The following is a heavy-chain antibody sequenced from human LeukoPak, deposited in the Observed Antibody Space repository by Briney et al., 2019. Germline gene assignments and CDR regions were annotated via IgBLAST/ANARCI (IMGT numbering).Heavy chain of an antibody. Sequence: SETLSLTCTVSGGSINNYYWSWIRQPPGKGLEWIGYIYYSGSTKYNPSLESRVTISVDTSKNQFSLKLSSVTAADTAVYYCAREGGSYSNWFDPWGQGTLVTVSS. V-gene: IGHV4-59*12. D-gene: IGHD1-26*01. CDR1: GGSINNYY. CDR2: IYYSGST. J-gene: IGHJ5*02. CDR3: AREGGSYSNWFDP.